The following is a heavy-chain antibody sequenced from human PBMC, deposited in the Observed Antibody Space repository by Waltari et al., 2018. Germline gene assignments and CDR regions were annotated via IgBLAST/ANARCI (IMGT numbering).Heavy chain of an antibody. V-gene: IGHV1-8*01. J-gene: IGHJ5*02. CDR1: EYTFSHHD. Sequence: VQLVQSGAEVKPPGASVKVSCKASEYTFSHHDMSWGRQATGQGLVWMGWINPNSGNAYSAQKFQVRLTLTRNTSISTFYMELSSLTSEDTAVYYCARGRSYFERFKFDPWGQGTLVTVSS. CDR3: ARGRSYFERFKFDP. CDR2: INPNSGNA. D-gene: IGHD1-26*01.